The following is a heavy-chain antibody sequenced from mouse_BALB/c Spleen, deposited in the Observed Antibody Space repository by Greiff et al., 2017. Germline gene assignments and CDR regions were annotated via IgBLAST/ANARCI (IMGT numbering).Heavy chain of an antibody. Sequence: EVQLVESGGGLVKPGGSLKLSCAASGFTFSSYAMSWVRQTPEKRLEWVASISSGGSTYYPDSVKGRFTISRDNARNILYLQMSSLRSEDTAMYYCARERSTTALYDYYAMDYWGQGTSVTVSS. CDR3: ARERSTTALYDYYAMDY. CDR1: GFTFSSYA. CDR2: ISSGGST. V-gene: IGHV5-6-5*01. D-gene: IGHD1-2*01. J-gene: IGHJ4*01.